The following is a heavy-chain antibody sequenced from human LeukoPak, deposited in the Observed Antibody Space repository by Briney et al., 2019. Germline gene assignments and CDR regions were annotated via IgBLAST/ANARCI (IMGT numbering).Heavy chain of an antibody. CDR2: ISGSGGST. Sequence: GGSLRLSCAASGFTFSSYAMIWVRQAPGKGLEWVSAISGSGGSTYYADSVKGRFTISRDNSKNTLYLKMNSLRAEDTAVYYCAKAPSIAAACTFDYWGQGTLVTVSS. J-gene: IGHJ4*02. CDR1: GFTFSSYA. D-gene: IGHD6-13*01. V-gene: IGHV3-23*01. CDR3: AKAPSIAAACTFDY.